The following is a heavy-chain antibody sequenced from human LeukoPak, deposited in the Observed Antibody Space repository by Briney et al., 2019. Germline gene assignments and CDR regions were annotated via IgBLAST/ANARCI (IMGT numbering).Heavy chain of an antibody. Sequence: GGSLRLSCAASGFTFSSYGMQWVRQAPGKGLEWVAVISYDGSNKYYADSVKGRSTISRDNSKNTLYLQMNSLRAEDTAVYYCAKDLEIVGYYGMDVWGQGTTVTVSS. D-gene: IGHD5-12*01. V-gene: IGHV3-30*18. J-gene: IGHJ6*02. CDR3: AKDLEIVGYYGMDV. CDR2: ISYDGSNK. CDR1: GFTFSSYG.